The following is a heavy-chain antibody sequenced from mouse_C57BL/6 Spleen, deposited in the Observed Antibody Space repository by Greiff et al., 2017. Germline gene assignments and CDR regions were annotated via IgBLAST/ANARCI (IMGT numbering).Heavy chain of an antibody. Sequence: VQLQQSGPGLVQPSQSLSITCTVSGFSLTSYGVHWVRQSPGQGLEWLGVIWSGGSTDYNAAFISRLGIIKDNSKSQVFFNMNSLQADDTAVYYCARTGDVEWYFDVWGTGTTVTVSS. J-gene: IGHJ1*03. CDR2: IWSGGST. CDR3: ARTGDVEWYFDV. CDR1: GFSLTSYG. V-gene: IGHV2-2*01. D-gene: IGHD3-3*01.